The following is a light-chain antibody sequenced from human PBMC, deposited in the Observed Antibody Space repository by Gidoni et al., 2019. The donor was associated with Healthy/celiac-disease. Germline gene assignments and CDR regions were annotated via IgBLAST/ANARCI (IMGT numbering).Light chain of an antibody. CDR2: GAS. J-gene: IGKJ2*01. V-gene: IGKV3-20*01. CDR3: QQYGSSPPYT. Sequence: IVFTQPPGTLSLSPGERATLSCRASQSVSSSYLAWYQQKTGQAPRLLIYGASSRATGIPDRFSGSGSGTDFTLTISRLEPEDFAVYYCQQYGSSPPYTFGQGTKLEIK. CDR1: QSVSSSY.